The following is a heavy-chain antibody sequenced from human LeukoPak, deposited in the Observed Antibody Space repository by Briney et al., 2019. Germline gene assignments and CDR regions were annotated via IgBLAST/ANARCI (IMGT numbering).Heavy chain of an antibody. Sequence: GASVKVSCKASGYTFTGYYMHWVRQAPGQGLEWMGGIIPIFGTANYAQKFQGRVTITTDESTSTAYMELSSLRSEDTAVYYCARDRNVVVVAAGAFDIWGQGTMVTVSS. CDR1: GYTFTGYY. CDR2: IIPIFGTA. CDR3: ARDRNVVVVAAGAFDI. D-gene: IGHD2-15*01. J-gene: IGHJ3*02. V-gene: IGHV1-69*05.